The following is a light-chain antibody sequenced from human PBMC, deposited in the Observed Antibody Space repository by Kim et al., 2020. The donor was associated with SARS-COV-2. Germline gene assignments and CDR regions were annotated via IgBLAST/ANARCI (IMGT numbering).Light chain of an antibody. Sequence: TRGQTASSACRSSRGKSSALWAWYQQRPGQAPRLLMSGASSRATGIPGRFRGSGTGTDFTLTISRLETDDFAVYYCQQYGPTPRTFGGGTKVDIK. CDR3: QQYGPTPRT. J-gene: IGKJ4*01. V-gene: IGKV3-20*01. CDR2: GAS. CDR1: RGKSSAL.